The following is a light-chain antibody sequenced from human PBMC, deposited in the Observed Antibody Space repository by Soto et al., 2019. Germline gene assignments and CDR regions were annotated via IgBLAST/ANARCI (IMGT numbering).Light chain of an antibody. V-gene: IGKV3-11*01. CDR1: QSVGSS. CDR2: DAS. CDR3: LQRGDWPPLT. J-gene: IGKJ1*01. Sequence: EIALTQSPATLSLSPGERATLSCRASQSVGSSLAWYQQKPGQAPRLLIYDASNRATGIPARFSGSGSGTDFTLTISSLESEDFAVYYCLQRGDWPPLTFGQGTKVEIK.